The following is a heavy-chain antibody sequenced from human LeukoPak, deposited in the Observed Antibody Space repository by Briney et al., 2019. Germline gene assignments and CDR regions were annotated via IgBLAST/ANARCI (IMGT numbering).Heavy chain of an antibody. J-gene: IGHJ4*02. D-gene: IGHD3-9*01. Sequence: GESLRLSCAASGFTFSSYAMSWVRQAPGKGLEWVSAISGSGGSTYYADSVKGRFTISRDNSKNTLYLQMNSLRAEDTAVYYCAKDHPDYDILTGYHWGQGTLVTVSS. CDR2: ISGSGGST. CDR1: GFTFSSYA. CDR3: AKDHPDYDILTGYH. V-gene: IGHV3-23*01.